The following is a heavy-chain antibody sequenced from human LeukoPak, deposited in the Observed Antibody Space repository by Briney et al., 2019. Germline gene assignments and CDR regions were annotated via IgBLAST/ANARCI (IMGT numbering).Heavy chain of an antibody. CDR3: ARGGYCSSTSCPRGYWFDP. J-gene: IGHJ5*02. CDR2: INHSGST. Sequence: PSETLSLTCAVYGGSFSGYYWSWIRQPPGKGLEWIGEINHSGSTNYNPSLKSRVTISVDTSKNQVSLKLSSVTAADTAVYYCARGGYCSSTSCPRGYWFDPWGQGTLVTVSS. CDR1: GGSFSGYY. V-gene: IGHV4-34*01. D-gene: IGHD2-2*03.